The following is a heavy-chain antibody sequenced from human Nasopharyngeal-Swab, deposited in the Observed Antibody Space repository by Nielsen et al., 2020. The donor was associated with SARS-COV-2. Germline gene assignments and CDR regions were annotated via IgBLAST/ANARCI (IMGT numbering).Heavy chain of an antibody. J-gene: IGHJ6*04. D-gene: IGHD3-16*01. CDR3: ARPTLGAGDV. V-gene: IGHV4-39*01. CDR2: IYYSGST. Sequence: WIRQPPGKGLEWIGSIYYSGSTYYNPSLKSRVTISVDTSKNQFSLELSSVTAADTAVYYCARPTLGAGDVWGKGTTVTVSS.